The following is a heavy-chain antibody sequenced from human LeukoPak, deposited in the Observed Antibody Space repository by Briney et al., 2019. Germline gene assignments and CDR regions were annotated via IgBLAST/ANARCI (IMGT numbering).Heavy chain of an antibody. D-gene: IGHD2/OR15-2a*01. Sequence: PGGSLRLSCVASGFTFSSRDWMTWVRQAPGKGLEWVANIKQDGSEKNYVDSVKGRFTISRDNVDNSLVLQMDGLTVDDTAVYFCARAQGDRYLLSHYYYYMDVWGKGTTVTISS. CDR3: ARAQGDRYLLSHYYYYMDV. V-gene: IGHV3-7*01. CDR2: IKQDGSEK. J-gene: IGHJ6*03. CDR1: GFTFSSRDW.